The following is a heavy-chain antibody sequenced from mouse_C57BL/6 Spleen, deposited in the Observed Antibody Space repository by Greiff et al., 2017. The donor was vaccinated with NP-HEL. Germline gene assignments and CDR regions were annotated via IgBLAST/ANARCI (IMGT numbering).Heavy chain of an antibody. CDR3: ARGDYDYDGRTMDY. CDR2: ISDGGSYT. D-gene: IGHD2-4*01. J-gene: IGHJ4*01. V-gene: IGHV5-4*01. CDR1: GFTFSSYA. Sequence: EVQLVESGGGLVKPGGSLKLSCAASGFTFSSYAMSWVRQTPDKRLEWVATISDGGSYTYYPDNVKGRFTISRDNAKNNLYLQMSHLKSEDTAMYYCARGDYDYDGRTMDYWGQGTSVTVSS.